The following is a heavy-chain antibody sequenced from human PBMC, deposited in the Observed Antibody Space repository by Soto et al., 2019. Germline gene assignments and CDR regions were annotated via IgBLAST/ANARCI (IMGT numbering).Heavy chain of an antibody. Sequence: QVQLVQSGAEVKKPGASVKVSCKASGYTFTDYGLTWVRQAPGQGLEWMGWISAYNGNTNYAQKLQDRVTMTTDTSTSTAYMELRSLRSDDTAVYYCARTSPVTADRYFDLWGRGTPVTVSS. CDR3: ARTSPVTADRYFDL. V-gene: IGHV1-18*04. D-gene: IGHD2-21*02. J-gene: IGHJ2*01. CDR2: ISAYNGNT. CDR1: GYTFTDYG.